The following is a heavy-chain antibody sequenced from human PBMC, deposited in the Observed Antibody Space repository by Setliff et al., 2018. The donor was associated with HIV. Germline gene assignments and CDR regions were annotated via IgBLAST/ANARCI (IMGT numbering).Heavy chain of an antibody. J-gene: IGHJ6*03. CDR3: ARSRYQLLYSGDMDV. D-gene: IGHD2-2*02. Sequence: ASVKVSCKASGYTFTKYDINWVRQATGQGLEWMGWMNPNSGNAEYAQRFQGRVTLTRNTSISTAYMELSSLTSEDTAVYFCARSRYQLLYSGDMDVWGKGTTVTVSS. CDR2: MNPNSGNA. CDR1: GYTFTKYD. V-gene: IGHV1-8*03.